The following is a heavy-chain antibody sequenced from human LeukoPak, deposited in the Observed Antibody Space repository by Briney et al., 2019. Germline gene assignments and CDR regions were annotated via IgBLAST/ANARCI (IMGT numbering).Heavy chain of an antibody. V-gene: IGHV3-23*01. J-gene: IGHJ6*03. D-gene: IGHD3-3*01. CDR2: ISGSGGST. CDR3: AKDAEYYDFWSGYYYYYYYMDV. Sequence: PGGSLRLSCAASGFTFSSYAMRWVRQAPGKGLEWVSAISGSGGSTYYADSVKGRFTISRDNSKNTLYLQMNSLRAGGTAVYYCAKDAEYYDFWSGYYYYYYYMDVWGKGTTVTVSS. CDR1: GFTFSSYA.